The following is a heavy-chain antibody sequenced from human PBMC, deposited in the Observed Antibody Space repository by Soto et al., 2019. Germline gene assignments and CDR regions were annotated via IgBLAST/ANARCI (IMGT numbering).Heavy chain of an antibody. D-gene: IGHD3-22*01. Sequence: PSETLSLTCAVSGGTINSGGYYWTWIRQNPGKGLECIGYIYYTGSTSYNTSLKSRLTMSLDTSKNQFSLRLTSVTATDTAVYYCARLRSSSGFRHFDYWGQGTPVT. J-gene: IGHJ4*02. CDR3: ARLRSSSGFRHFDY. V-gene: IGHV4-31*11. CDR1: GGTINSGGYY. CDR2: IYYTGST.